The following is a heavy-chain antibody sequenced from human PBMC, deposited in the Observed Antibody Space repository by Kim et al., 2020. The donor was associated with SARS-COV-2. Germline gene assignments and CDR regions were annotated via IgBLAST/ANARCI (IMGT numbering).Heavy chain of an antibody. CDR2: ISAYNGNT. CDR3: ARDHLGWFGEDYYYGMDV. Sequence: ASVKVSCKASGYTFTSYGISWVRQAPGQGLEWMGWISAYNGNTNYAQKLQGRVTMTTDTSTSTAYMELRSLRSDDTAVYYCARDHLGWFGEDYYYGMDVWGQGTTVTVSS. D-gene: IGHD3-10*01. V-gene: IGHV1-18*01. CDR1: GYTFTSYG. J-gene: IGHJ6*02.